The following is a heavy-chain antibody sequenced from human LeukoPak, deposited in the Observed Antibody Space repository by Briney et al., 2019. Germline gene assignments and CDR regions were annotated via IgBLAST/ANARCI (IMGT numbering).Heavy chain of an antibody. D-gene: IGHD4/OR15-4a*01. CDR3: AKDLTL. J-gene: IGHJ3*01. Sequence: GGSLRLSCAASGLSFSSYDMHWVRQAPGKGLEWVSFIQYDGSHKNYVDSVKGRFTISRDNSRNTLYLQMFSLRAEDTAVYFCAKDLTLWGQGTVVTVSS. CDR1: GLSFSSYD. CDR2: IQYDGSHK. V-gene: IGHV3-30*02.